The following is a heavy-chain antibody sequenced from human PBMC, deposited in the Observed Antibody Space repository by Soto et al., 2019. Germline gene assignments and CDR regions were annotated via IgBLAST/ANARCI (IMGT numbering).Heavy chain of an antibody. D-gene: IGHD3-9*01. CDR2: IIPIFGTA. CDR1: GGTFSSYA. CDR3: AREKGPVYNYYILTGYYNYAFDI. V-gene: IGHV1-69*13. J-gene: IGHJ3*02. Sequence: SVKVSCKASGGTFSSYAISWVRQAPGQGLEWMGGIIPIFGTANYAQKFQGRVTITADESTSTAYMELSSLRSEDTAVYYCAREKGPVYNYYILTGYYNYAFDIWGPGPMVTVSS.